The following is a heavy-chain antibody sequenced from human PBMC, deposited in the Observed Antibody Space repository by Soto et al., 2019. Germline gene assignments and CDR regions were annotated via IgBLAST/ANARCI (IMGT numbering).Heavy chain of an antibody. V-gene: IGHV4-61*08. Sequence: SETLSLTCSVSGDSVSSGAYYWSWIRHPPGKGLEWIGYVYYSGSTSYNPSLETGVTISVDTSKNQFSLKLTSVTPADTAIYYCARVKRSTSRLDPWAQRTLVTVSS. D-gene: IGHD1-26*01. CDR2: VYYSGST. CDR1: GDSVSSGAYY. CDR3: ARVKRSTSRLDP. J-gene: IGHJ5*02.